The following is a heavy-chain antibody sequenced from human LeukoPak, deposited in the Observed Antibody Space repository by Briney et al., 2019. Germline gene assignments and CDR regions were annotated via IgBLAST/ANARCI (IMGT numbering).Heavy chain of an antibody. CDR3: AKSPKQWLFYDAFDI. V-gene: IGHV3-9*03. J-gene: IGHJ3*02. Sequence: PGGSLRLSCAASGFTFDDYAMHWVRQAPGKGLEWVSGISWNSGSIGYADSVKGRFTISRDNAKNSLYLQMNSLRAEDMALYYCAKSPKQWLFYDAFDIWGQGTLVTVSS. D-gene: IGHD6-19*01. CDR2: ISWNSGSI. CDR1: GFTFDDYA.